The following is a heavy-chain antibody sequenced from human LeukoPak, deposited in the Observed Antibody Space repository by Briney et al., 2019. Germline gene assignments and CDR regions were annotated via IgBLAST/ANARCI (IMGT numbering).Heavy chain of an antibody. Sequence: GGSLRLSCSASGLTFRSYGMSRVRQAPGKGLEWLSFISGSGSTTHYADSVKGRFTISRDDSKNTLYLQMNSLRVEDTAVYYCARDPGYIATWYDYWGQGTLVTVSS. D-gene: IGHD6-13*01. CDR3: ARDPGYIATWYDY. CDR1: GLTFRSYG. J-gene: IGHJ4*02. CDR2: ISGSGSTT. V-gene: IGHV3-23*01.